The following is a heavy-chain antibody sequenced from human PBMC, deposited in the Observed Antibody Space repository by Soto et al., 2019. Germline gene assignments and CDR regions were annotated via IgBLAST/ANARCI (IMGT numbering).Heavy chain of an antibody. CDR2: ISAYNGNT. CDR1: GYTFTSYC. J-gene: IGHJ4*02. Sequence: EASGNVSCESSGYTFTSYCISWVRQAPGQGLECMGWISAYNGNTNYAQKLQGRVTMTTDTSTSTAYMELRSLRSDDTAVYYCARDSDGLYYYDSSGYYYWGQGTLVTVSS. CDR3: ARDSDGLYYYDSSGYYY. V-gene: IGHV1-18*04. D-gene: IGHD3-22*01.